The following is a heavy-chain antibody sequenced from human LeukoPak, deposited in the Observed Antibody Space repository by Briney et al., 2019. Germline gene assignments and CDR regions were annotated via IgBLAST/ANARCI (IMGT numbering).Heavy chain of an antibody. D-gene: IGHD2-15*01. V-gene: IGHV5-51*01. CDR3: ARGYCSGGSCYQFDY. CDR1: GYSFTSYW. Sequence: GESLKISCKGSGYSFTSYWIGWVRQMPGKGLEWMGIIYPGDSDTRYSPSFQGQVTISADKSISTAYLQWSSLKASDTAMYYCARGYCSGGSCYQFDYWDQGTLVTVSS. J-gene: IGHJ4*02. CDR2: IYPGDSDT.